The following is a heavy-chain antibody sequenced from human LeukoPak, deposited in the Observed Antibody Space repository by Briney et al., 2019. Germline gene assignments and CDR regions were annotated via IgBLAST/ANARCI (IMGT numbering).Heavy chain of an antibody. Sequence: GGSLRLSCAASGFTFSSYGMHWVRQAPGKGLEWVAFIRYDGSNKYYADSVKGRFTISRDNSKNTLYLQMNSLRAEDTAVYYCAKDFSSIASQAGYWGQGTLVTVSS. D-gene: IGHD6-6*01. J-gene: IGHJ4*02. CDR3: AKDFSSIASQAGY. CDR1: GFTFSSYG. CDR2: IRYDGSNK. V-gene: IGHV3-30*02.